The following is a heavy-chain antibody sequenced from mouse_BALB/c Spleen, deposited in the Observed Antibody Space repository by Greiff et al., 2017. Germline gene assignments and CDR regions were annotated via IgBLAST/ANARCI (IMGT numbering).Heavy chain of an antibody. CDR1: GFTFSSYT. Sequence: DVKLVESGGGLVKPGGSLKLSCAASGFTFSSYTMSWVRQTPEKRLEWVATISSGGSYTYYPDSVKGRFTISRDNAKNTLYLQMSSLKSEDTAMYYCTRETFDYWGQGTTLTVSS. CDR3: TRETFDY. J-gene: IGHJ2*01. V-gene: IGHV5-6-4*01. CDR2: ISSGGSYT.